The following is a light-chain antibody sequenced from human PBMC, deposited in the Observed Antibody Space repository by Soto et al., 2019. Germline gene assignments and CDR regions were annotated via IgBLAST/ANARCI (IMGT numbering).Light chain of an antibody. V-gene: IGKV1-39*01. Sequence: DIQMTQSPSSLSAFVGDRVTITCRASQSISTYLNWYQQKPGKAPKLLIYAASSLQSGVPLRFSGGGSGKDFTLTISSLQPEDFATYYCQQSYSNPLTFGGGTKVEVK. J-gene: IGKJ4*01. CDR2: AAS. CDR3: QQSYSNPLT. CDR1: QSISTY.